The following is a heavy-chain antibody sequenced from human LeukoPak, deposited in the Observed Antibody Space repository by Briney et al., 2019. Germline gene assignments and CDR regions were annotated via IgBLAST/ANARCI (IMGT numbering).Heavy chain of an antibody. Sequence: GASGKVSCKESGYTFTSYYMHWVRQAPGQGLEWMGIINPSGGSTSYAQKFQGRVTMTRDTSTSTVYMELSSLRSEDTAVYYCARSAIQLWFLDYWGQGTLVTVSS. J-gene: IGHJ4*02. D-gene: IGHD5-18*01. V-gene: IGHV1-46*03. CDR2: INPSGGST. CDR3: ARSAIQLWFLDY. CDR1: GYTFTSYY.